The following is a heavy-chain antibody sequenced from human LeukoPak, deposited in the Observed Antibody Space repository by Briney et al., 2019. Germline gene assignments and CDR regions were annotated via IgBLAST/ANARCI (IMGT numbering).Heavy chain of an antibody. CDR3: ASADIVVVPAAIDYYYYGMDV. CDR1: GYTFTGYY. D-gene: IGHD2-2*01. CDR2: INPNSGGT. J-gene: IGHJ6*02. Sequence: WASVKVSCKASGYTFTGYYMHWVRQAPGQGLEWMGWINPNSGGTNYAQKFQGRVTMTRNTSISTAYMELSSLRSEDTAVYYCASADIVVVPAAIDYYYYGMDVWGQGTTVTVSS. V-gene: IGHV1-2*02.